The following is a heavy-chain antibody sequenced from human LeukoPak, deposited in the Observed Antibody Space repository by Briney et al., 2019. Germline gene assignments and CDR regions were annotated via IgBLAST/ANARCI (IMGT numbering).Heavy chain of an antibody. J-gene: IGHJ5*02. V-gene: IGHV4-34*01. Sequence: SETLSLTCAVYGGSFSGYYWSWIRQPPGKGLEWIGEINHSGSTNYNPPLKSRVTISVDTSKNQFSLKLSSVTAADTAVYYCARDPLGPGYGVAWGQGTLVTVSS. D-gene: IGHD6-13*01. CDR3: ARDPLGPGYGVA. CDR2: INHSGST. CDR1: GGSFSGYY.